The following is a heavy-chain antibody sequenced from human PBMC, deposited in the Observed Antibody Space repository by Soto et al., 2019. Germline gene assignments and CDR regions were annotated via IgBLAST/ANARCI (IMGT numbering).Heavy chain of an antibody. CDR2: ISAYNGNT. V-gene: IGHV1-18*01. CDR3: ARARRHPEAFDI. CDR1: GYTFTSYG. Sequence: ASVKVSCKASGYTFTSYGISWVRQAPGQGLEWMGWISAYNGNTNYAQKLQGRVTMNTDTSTSTAYMELRSLRSDDTAVYYCARARRHPEAFDIWGQGTIVTVSS. J-gene: IGHJ3*02.